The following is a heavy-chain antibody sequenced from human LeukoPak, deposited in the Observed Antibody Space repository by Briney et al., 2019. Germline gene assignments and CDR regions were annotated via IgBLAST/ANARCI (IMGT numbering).Heavy chain of an antibody. J-gene: IGHJ4*02. D-gene: IGHD2-8*01. CDR1: GFTFCSYS. V-gene: IGHV3-48*01. Sequence: GGSLRLSCAASGFTFCSYSMNWVRQAPGKGLEWVSYISSSTIWYADSVKGRFTISRDNAKTSLYLQMNSLRAEDTAIYYCARDHLYAFDYWGQGTLVTVSS. CDR3: ARDHLYAFDY. CDR2: ISSSTI.